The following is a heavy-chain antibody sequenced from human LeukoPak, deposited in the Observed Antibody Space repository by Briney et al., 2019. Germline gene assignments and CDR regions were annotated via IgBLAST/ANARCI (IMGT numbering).Heavy chain of an antibody. CDR1: GGSFSGYY. CDR2: INHSGSS. CDR3: ARGFDSSGYYDY. J-gene: IGHJ4*02. Sequence: SETLSLTCAVWGGSFSGYYWSWMRQPPGKGLEWIGEINHSGSSNYNPSLKSRVTISVDTSKNQFSLKLSSVTAADTAVYYCARGFDSSGYYDYWGQGTLVTVSS. D-gene: IGHD3-22*01. V-gene: IGHV4-34*01.